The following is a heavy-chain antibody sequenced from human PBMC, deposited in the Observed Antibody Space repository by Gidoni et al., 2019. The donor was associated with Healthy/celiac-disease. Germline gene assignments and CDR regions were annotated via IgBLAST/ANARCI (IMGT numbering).Heavy chain of an antibody. CDR2: ISYDGSNK. J-gene: IGHJ6*02. CDR1: GFTFVSYA. V-gene: IGHV3-30-3*01. Sequence: QVQLVESGGGVVQPGRPLRLSCAASGFTFVSYAMHWVRQAPGKGLEWVAVISYDGSNKYYADSVKGRFTISRDNSKNTLYLQMNSLRAEDTAVYYCARDSRYYDFWSGYYNNYYYYGMDVWGQGTTVTVSS. D-gene: IGHD3-3*01. CDR3: ARDSRYYDFWSGYYNNYYYYGMDV.